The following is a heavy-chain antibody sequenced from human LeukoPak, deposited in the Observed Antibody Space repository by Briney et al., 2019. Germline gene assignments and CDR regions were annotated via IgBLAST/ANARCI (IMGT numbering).Heavy chain of an antibody. D-gene: IGHD3-22*01. CDR1: GFTFSSYA. J-gene: IGHJ3*02. Sequence: GRSLRLSCAASGFTFSSYAMHWVRQAPGKGLEWVAVISYDGSNKYCADSVKGRFTISRDNSKNTLYLQMNSLRAEDTAVYYCARGARYYYDSSGYYAGAFDIWGQGTMVTVSS. V-gene: IGHV3-30-3*01. CDR3: ARGARYYYDSSGYYAGAFDI. CDR2: ISYDGSNK.